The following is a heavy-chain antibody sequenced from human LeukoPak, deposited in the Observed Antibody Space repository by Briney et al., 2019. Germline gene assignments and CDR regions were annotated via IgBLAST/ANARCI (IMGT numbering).Heavy chain of an antibody. CDR3: ARPPKCWGDLYDAY. J-gene: IGHJ4*02. Sequence: ASVKVSCKASGYTFTSYDINWVRQATGQGLEWMGWMNPNSGNTGYAQKFQGRVTMTRNTSISTAYMELSSLRSEDTAVYYCARPPKCWGDLYDAYGGRGPLVTVSS. D-gene: IGHD3-10*02. CDR2: MNPNSGNT. CDR1: GYTFTSYD. V-gene: IGHV1-8*01.